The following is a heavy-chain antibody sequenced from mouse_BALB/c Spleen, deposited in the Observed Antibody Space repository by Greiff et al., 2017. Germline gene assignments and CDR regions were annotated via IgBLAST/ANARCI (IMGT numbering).Heavy chain of an antibody. V-gene: IGHV5-6*01. CDR3: AEDDGDFSGAAY. CDR1: GFTFSSYG. Sequence: EVQGVESGGDLVKPGGSLKLSCAASGFTFSSYGMSWVRPTPDKRLGWVATISSGGSYTYYPDSVKGRFTISRDNARKTLYLQMSSLKSEDTAMYYCAEDDGDFSGAAYWGQGTRVTVSA. D-gene: IGHD2-13*01. J-gene: IGHJ3*01. CDR2: ISSGGSYT.